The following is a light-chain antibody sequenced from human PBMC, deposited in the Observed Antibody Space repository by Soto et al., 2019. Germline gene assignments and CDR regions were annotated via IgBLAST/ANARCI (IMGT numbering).Light chain of an antibody. Sequence: DIQMTQSPSTLSASVGDRVTITCRASESIKTWLAWYQQRPGKAPNLLIYKASSLQSGVSSRFSGSGSGTEFTLIISSLQPDDSATYYCQQYNDYPYTFGQGTKVQI. CDR2: KAS. CDR3: QQYNDYPYT. CDR1: ESIKTW. J-gene: IGKJ2*01. V-gene: IGKV1-5*03.